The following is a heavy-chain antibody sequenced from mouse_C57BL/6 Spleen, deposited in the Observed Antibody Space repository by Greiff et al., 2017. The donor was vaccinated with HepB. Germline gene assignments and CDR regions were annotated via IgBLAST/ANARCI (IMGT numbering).Heavy chain of an antibody. CDR1: GYTFTSYW. V-gene: IGHV1-53*01. Sequence: QVQLQQPGTELVKPGASVKLSCKASGYTFTSYWMHWVKQRPGQGLEWIGNINPSNGGTNYNEKFKSKATLTVDKASSTAYLQLSSLTSEDSAVYDSARETAQALYYFDYWGQGTTLTVSS. CDR2: INPSNGGT. CDR3: ARETAQALYYFDY. J-gene: IGHJ2*01. D-gene: IGHD3-2*02.